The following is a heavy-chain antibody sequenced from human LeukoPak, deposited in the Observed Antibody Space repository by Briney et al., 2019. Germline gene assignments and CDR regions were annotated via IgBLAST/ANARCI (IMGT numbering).Heavy chain of an antibody. J-gene: IGHJ4*02. CDR1: GYTSTNYA. V-gene: IGHV1-3*01. CDR2: INAGNGDT. Sequence: ASVKVSCKASGYTSTNYAMHWVRQAPGQRLEWMGWINAGNGDTKYSQKFQGRVTITRDTSASTAYMDLSSLRSEDAAVYYCARVLDISVFGHWGQGTLVTVSP. D-gene: IGHD3-16*01. CDR3: ARVLDISVFGH.